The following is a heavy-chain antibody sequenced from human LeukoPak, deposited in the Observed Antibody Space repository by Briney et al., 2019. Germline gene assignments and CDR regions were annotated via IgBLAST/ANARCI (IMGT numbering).Heavy chain of an antibody. CDR2: IWYDGSNK. D-gene: IGHD5-18*01. V-gene: IGHV3-33*01. CDR1: GFTFSSYG. CDR3: ARGETWIQLWPNDY. J-gene: IGHJ4*02. Sequence: GGSLRLSCAASGFTFSSYGVHWVCQAPGKGLEWVAVIWYDGSNKYYADSVKGRFTISRDNSKNTLYLQMNSLRAEDTAVYYCARGETWIQLWPNDYWGQGTLVTVSS.